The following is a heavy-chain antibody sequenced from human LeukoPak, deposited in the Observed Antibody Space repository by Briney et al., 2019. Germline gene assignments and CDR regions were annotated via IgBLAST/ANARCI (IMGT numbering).Heavy chain of an antibody. CDR3: AKYLHHWSGIAY. D-gene: IGHD3-3*01. Sequence: WGSLRLSCAASGFTFSTNAMNWVRQAPGKGLEWVSGIGSDGRAFYTDSVKGRFTISRDNSKNTLYLQMNSLRAEDTAIYYCAKYLHHWSGIAYWGQQSPVTLSS. CDR1: GFTFSTNA. CDR2: IGSDGRA. J-gene: IGHJ4*02. V-gene: IGHV3-23*01.